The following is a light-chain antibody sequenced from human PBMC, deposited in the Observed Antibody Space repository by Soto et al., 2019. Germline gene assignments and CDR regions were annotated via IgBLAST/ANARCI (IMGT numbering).Light chain of an antibody. CDR2: GNS. CDR1: SSNIGAGYD. J-gene: IGLJ3*02. V-gene: IGLV1-40*01. CDR3: QSYDSSLSGSV. Sequence: QSVLTQPPSVSGAPGQRVTISCTGSSSNIGAGYDVHWYQQLPGTAPKLLIYGNSNRPSGVPDRFSGSKSCTSASLAITGLQAEDEADYCCQSYDSSLSGSVFGGGTKLTVL.